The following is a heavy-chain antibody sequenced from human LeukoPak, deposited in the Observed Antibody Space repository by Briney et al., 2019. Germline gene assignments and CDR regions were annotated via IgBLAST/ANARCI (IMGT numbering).Heavy chain of an antibody. CDR2: IYYSGST. V-gene: IGHV4-61*01. CDR1: GRSVSSGSYY. J-gene: IGHJ5*02. CDR3: ARSTYCSSTSCYRQNNWFDP. D-gene: IGHD2-2*02. Sequence: SETLSLTCTVSGRSVSSGSYYWSWIRQPPGKGLEWIGYIYYSGSTNYNPSLKSRVTISVDTSKNQFSLKLSSVTAADTAVYYCARSTYCSSTSCYRQNNWFDPWGQGTLVTVSS.